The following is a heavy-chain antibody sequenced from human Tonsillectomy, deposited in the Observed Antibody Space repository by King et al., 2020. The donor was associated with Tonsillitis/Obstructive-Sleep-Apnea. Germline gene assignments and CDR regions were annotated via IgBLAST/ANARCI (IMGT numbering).Heavy chain of an antibody. J-gene: IGHJ6*02. CDR1: GGSISSGGYY. Sequence: QLQESGPGLVKPSQTLSLTCTVSGGSISSGGYYWSWIRQHPGKGLEWIGYIYYSGSTYYNPSLKSRVTISVDTSKNQFSLKLSAVTAADTAVYYCARFDYSNFSGMDVWGQGTTVTVSS. CDR2: IYYSGST. D-gene: IGHD4-11*01. V-gene: IGHV4-31*03. CDR3: ARFDYSNFSGMDV.